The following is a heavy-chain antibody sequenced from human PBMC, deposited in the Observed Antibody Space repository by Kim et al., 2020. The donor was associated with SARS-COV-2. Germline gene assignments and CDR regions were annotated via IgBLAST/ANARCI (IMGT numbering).Heavy chain of an antibody. J-gene: IGHJ4*02. Sequence: DSVKGRFTISRDNSKNTLYLQMNSLRAEDTAVYYCARDRAVRGVITTLDYWGQGTLVTVSS. CDR3: ARDRAVRGVITTLDY. D-gene: IGHD3-10*01. V-gene: IGHV3-30*01.